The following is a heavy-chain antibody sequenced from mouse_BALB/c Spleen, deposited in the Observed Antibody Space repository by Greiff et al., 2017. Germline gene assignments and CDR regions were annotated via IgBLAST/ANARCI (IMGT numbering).Heavy chain of an antibody. Sequence: EVKLVESGGGLVQPGGSLKLSCAASGFTFSSYTMSWVRQTPEKRLEWVAYISNGGGSTYYPDTVKGRFTISRDNAKNTLYLQMSSLKSEDTAMYYCASDLLWGQGTLVTVSA. J-gene: IGHJ3*01. CDR2: ISNGGGST. V-gene: IGHV5-12-2*01. D-gene: IGHD2-1*01. CDR1: GFTFSSYT. CDR3: ASDLL.